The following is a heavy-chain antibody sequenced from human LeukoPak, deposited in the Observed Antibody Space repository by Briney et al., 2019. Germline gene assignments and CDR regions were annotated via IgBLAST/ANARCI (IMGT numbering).Heavy chain of an antibody. CDR3: ARGFCSGGSCYSNYYYYYMDV. Sequence: GASVKVSCKASGYTFTSYDINWVRQATGQGLEWMGWMNPNSGNTGYAQKFQGRVTMTRNTSISTAYMELSSLRSGDTAVYYCARGFCSGGSCYSNYYYYYMDVWGKGTTVTVSS. D-gene: IGHD2-15*01. J-gene: IGHJ6*03. CDR2: MNPNSGNT. CDR1: GYTFTSYD. V-gene: IGHV1-8*01.